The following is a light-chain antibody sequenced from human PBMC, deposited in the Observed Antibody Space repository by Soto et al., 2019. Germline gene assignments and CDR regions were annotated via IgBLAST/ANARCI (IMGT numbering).Light chain of an antibody. J-gene: IGLJ1*01. CDR2: DVS. CDR1: SSDIGNYNY. CDR3: SSWRTASTPYV. Sequence: QSALTQPASVSGSPGQSITISCTGTSSDIGNYNYVAWYQQYPGKAPKLVIFDVSNRPSGVSHRFSGSKSANTALLTISGLQAEDESDYSCSSWRTASTPYVAGTGTKVTDL. V-gene: IGLV2-14*03.